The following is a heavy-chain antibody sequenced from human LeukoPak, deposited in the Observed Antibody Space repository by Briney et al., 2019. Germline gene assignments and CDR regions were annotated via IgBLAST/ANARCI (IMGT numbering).Heavy chain of an antibody. CDR2: IRYDGSNK. Sequence: GGSLRLSCAASGFTFSSCGMHGVRQAPGKGLEWVAFIRYDGSNKYYADSVKGRFTISRVNAKNSPYLQMNSLRSEDTAVYYCRVYSSSYSYHYYMDVWGKGTTVTVSS. CDR1: GFTFSSCG. V-gene: IGHV3-30*02. D-gene: IGHD6-6*01. J-gene: IGHJ6*03. CDR3: RVYSSSYSYHYYMDV.